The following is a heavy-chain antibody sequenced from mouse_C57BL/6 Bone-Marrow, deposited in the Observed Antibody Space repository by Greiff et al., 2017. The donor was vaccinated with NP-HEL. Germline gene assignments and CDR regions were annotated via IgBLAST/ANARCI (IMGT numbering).Heavy chain of an antibody. CDR1: GFTFSSYA. Sequence: EVKLVESGEGLVKPGGSLKLSCAASGFTFSSYAMSWVRQTPEKRLEWVAYISSGGDYIYYADTVKGRFTISRDNARNTLYLQMSSLKSEDTAMYYCTRDGNGYYWFAYWGQGTLVTVSA. D-gene: IGHD2-3*01. CDR3: TRDGNGYYWFAY. J-gene: IGHJ3*01. CDR2: ISSGGDYI. V-gene: IGHV5-9-1*02.